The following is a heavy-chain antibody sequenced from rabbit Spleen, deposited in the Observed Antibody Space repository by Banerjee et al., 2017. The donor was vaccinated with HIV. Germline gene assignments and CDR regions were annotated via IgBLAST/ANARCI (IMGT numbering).Heavy chain of an antibody. J-gene: IGHJ4*01. D-gene: IGHD3-1*01. CDR1: GFSFSDRDV. CDR3: ARDLTGVIGLNLSL. Sequence: QEQLEESGGGLVKPEGSLTLTCKASGFSFSDRDVMCWVRQAPGKGLEWIACIDSGSSAFTYYASWAKGRFTFSKTSSTTVTLQVTSLTAADTATYFCARDLTGVIGLNLSLLGPGTLVTVS. V-gene: IGHV1S45*01. CDR2: IDSGSSAFT.